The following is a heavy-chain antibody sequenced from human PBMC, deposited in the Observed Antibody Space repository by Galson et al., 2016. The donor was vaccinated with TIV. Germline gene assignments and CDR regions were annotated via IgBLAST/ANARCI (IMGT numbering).Heavy chain of an antibody. Sequence: SLRLSCAASGFTFSNYGMHWVRQAPGKGLEWVAFIRDDENIKYYADSVKGRFTISRDTSKNTLYLQMNSLRPEDTAMYYCARDGARVGAHDAFDIWGQGTMVTVSS. CDR1: GFTFSNYG. CDR3: ARDGARVGAHDAFDI. CDR2: IRDDENIK. V-gene: IGHV3-30*02. D-gene: IGHD3-16*01. J-gene: IGHJ3*02.